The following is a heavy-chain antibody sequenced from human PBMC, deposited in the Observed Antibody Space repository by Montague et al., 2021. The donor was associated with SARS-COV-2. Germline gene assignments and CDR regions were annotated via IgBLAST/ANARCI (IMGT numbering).Heavy chain of an antibody. CDR3: ARTSKMDDYVWGSYRFTAFDT. CDR2: INDGGSV. J-gene: IGHJ3*02. V-gene: IGHV4-34*01. D-gene: IGHD3-16*02. Sequence: SETLSLTCGVYGGSFSGYFWTWIRQPPGKGLEWIGEINDGGSVTYNPSLKSRLTISVDTSKKQFSLNLTSVAAADMAVYYCARTSKMDDYVWGSYRFTAFDTWGRGTMVIVSS. CDR1: GGSFSGYF.